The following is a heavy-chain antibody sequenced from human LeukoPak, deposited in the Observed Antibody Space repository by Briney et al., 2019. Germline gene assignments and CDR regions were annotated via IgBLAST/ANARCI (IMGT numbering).Heavy chain of an antibody. CDR3: ARDAGVIVVPAAPIL. Sequence: ASVKVSCKASGYTFTSYGISWVRQAPGQGLEWMGWISAYNGNTNFAQKFQGRVTMTTDTSTNTAYMELRSLRSDDTAVYFCARDAGVIVVPAAPILWGQGTLVTVSP. V-gene: IGHV1-18*01. J-gene: IGHJ4*02. D-gene: IGHD2-2*01. CDR1: GYTFTSYG. CDR2: ISAYNGNT.